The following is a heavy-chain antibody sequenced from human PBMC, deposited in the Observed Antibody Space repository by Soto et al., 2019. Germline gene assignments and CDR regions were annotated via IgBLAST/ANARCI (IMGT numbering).Heavy chain of an antibody. V-gene: IGHV3-21*01. CDR1: GFTFSSYS. CDR2: ISSSSSYI. J-gene: IGHJ4*02. CDR3: ARGAIYSGYDYLFNPFDY. Sequence: GESLKISCAASGFTFSSYSMNWVRQAPGKGLEWVSSISSSSSYIYYADSVKGRFTISRDNAKNSLYLQMNSLRAEDTAVYYCARGAIYSGYDYLFNPFDYWGQGTLVTVSS. D-gene: IGHD5-12*01.